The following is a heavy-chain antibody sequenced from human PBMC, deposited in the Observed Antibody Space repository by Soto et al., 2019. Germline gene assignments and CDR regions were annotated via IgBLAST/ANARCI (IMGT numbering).Heavy chain of an antibody. D-gene: IGHD1-26*01. Sequence: SETLSLTCAVYGGSFSGYSWSWIRQPPGKGLEWIGEINHSGSTNYNPSLKSRITTSVDTSTNQFSLKLSSVTAADTAVYYRVSGPDSGNDHFDYWGRGPLVTVSS. CDR1: GGSFSGYS. V-gene: IGHV4-34*01. CDR3: VSGPDSGNDHFDY. CDR2: INHSGST. J-gene: IGHJ4*02.